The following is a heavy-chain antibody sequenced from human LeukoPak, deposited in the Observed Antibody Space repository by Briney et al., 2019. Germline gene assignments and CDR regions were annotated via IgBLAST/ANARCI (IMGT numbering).Heavy chain of an antibody. D-gene: IGHD3-9*01. CDR3: AREYYDTYGMDV. J-gene: IGHJ6*02. CDR2: IYSGGST. V-gene: IGHV3-66*01. Sequence: GGSLRLSCAASGFTFSSYAMSWVRQAPGKGLEWVSVIYSGGSTYYADSVKGRFTISRDNSKNTLYLQMNSLRAEDTAVYYCAREYYDTYGMDVWGQGTTVTVSS. CDR1: GFTFSSYA.